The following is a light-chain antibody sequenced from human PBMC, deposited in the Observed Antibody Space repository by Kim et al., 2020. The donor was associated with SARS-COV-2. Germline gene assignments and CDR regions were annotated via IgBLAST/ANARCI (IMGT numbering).Light chain of an antibody. V-gene: IGLV1-47*01. Sequence: GQRVTISCSGGSSNVGTNYVNWYQQLPGTAPKLLIYKDRQRPSGVPDRFSGSKSGTSASLAISGLQSEDEADYYCATWDDSLSGPVFGGGTQLTVL. CDR1: SSNVGTNY. CDR2: KDR. CDR3: ATWDDSLSGPV. J-gene: IGLJ3*02.